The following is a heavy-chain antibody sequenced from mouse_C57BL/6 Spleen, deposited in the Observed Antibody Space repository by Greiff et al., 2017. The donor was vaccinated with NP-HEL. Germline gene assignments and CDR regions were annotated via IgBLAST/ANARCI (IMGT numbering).Heavy chain of an antibody. CDR1: GYTFTSYW. CDR3: ARCAPLYWYFDV. Sequence: QVQLKQPGTELVKPGASVKLSCKASGYTFTSYWMHWVKQRPGQGLEWIGNINPSNGGTNYNEKFKSKATLTVDKSSSTAYMQLSSLTSEDSAVYYCARCAPLYWYFDVWGTGTTVTVSS. D-gene: IGHD6-1*01. J-gene: IGHJ1*03. CDR2: INPSNGGT. V-gene: IGHV1-53*01.